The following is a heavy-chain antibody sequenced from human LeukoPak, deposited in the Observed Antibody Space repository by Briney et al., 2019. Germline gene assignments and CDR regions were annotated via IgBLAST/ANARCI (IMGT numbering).Heavy chain of an antibody. V-gene: IGHV4-4*07. CDR1: GGSISSYY. CDR2: IYPSGST. D-gene: IGHD3-10*01. Sequence: SETLSLTCTVSGGSISSYYWSWIRQPAGKGLEWIGRIYPSGSTNYNPPLKSRVTMSVDTSKNQFSLRLSSVNAADTAVYFCAREGTSGGLNWLDPWGQGTLGTVSS. J-gene: IGHJ5*02. CDR3: AREGTSGGLNWLDP.